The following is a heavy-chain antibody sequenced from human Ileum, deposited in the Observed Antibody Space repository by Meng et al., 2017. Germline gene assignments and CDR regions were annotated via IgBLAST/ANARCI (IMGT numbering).Heavy chain of an antibody. CDR1: GGSFSRDNYY. V-gene: IGHV4-30-4*01. CDR2: TYYNGSP. D-gene: IGHD3-10*01. CDR3: ARERRHYYGSGSFDY. Sequence: QVQLQESGPGLVKPSQNLSRTCRVSGGSFSRDNYYWTWIRQTPGKGLEWIGLTYYNGSPFYNPSLRSRVTISVDTSKDQFSLKLTSVTAADTAVYYCARERRHYYGSGSFDYWGQGILVTVSS. J-gene: IGHJ4*02.